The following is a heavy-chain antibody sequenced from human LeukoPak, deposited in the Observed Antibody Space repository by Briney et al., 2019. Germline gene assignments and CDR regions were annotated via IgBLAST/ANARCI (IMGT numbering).Heavy chain of an antibody. J-gene: IGHJ6*02. Sequence: GGSLRLSCAASGFTFSSYSMTWVRQAPGKGLEWVSSISSSSSYIYYADSVKGRFTISRDNAKNSLYLQMNSLRAEDTAVYYCARDLGQLPPYYYYGMDVWGQGTTVTVSS. V-gene: IGHV3-21*01. CDR1: GFTFSSYS. CDR3: ARDLGQLPPYYYYGMDV. D-gene: IGHD2-2*01. CDR2: ISSSSSYI.